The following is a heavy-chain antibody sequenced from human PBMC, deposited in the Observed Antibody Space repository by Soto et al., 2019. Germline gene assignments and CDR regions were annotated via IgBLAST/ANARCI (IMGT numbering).Heavy chain of an antibody. V-gene: IGHV4-59*01. CDR3: ARDTGFGELFFGY. CDR1: GGSISSYY. Sequence: KPSETLSLTCTVSGGSISSYYWSWIRQPPGKGLEWIGYIYYSGSTNYNPSLKSRVTISVDTSKNQFSLKLSSVTAADTAVYYCARDTGFGELFFGYWGQGTLVTVSS. CDR2: IYYSGST. J-gene: IGHJ4*02. D-gene: IGHD3-10*01.